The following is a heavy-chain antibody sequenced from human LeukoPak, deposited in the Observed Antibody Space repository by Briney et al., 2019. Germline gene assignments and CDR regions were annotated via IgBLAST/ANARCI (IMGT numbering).Heavy chain of an antibody. CDR1: GFTFSSYA. D-gene: IGHD2-15*01. V-gene: IGHV4-34*01. Sequence: GSLRLSCAASGFTFSSYAMSWIRQPPGKGLEWIGEINHSGSTNYNPSLKSRVTISVDTSKNQFSLKLSSVTAADTAVYYCARGSRGSGGSCYRNWGQGTLVTVSS. CDR2: INHSGST. CDR3: ARGSRGSGGSCYRN. J-gene: IGHJ4*02.